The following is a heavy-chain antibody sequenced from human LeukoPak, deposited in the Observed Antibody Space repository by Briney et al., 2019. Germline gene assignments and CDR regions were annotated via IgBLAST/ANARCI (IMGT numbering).Heavy chain of an antibody. CDR3: ANTDKGPWHPSYWFDP. D-gene: IGHD2-8*02. J-gene: IGHJ5*02. CDR2: ISASGDTT. Sequence: GGSLRLSCAASVFTFSNSAMTWVRQSPGKGLEWVSDISASGDTTHYADSVKGRFTISRDNSKHTLYLQMNSLRAEDTAVYYCANTDKGPWHPSYWFDPWGQGTLVTVSS. CDR1: VFTFSNSA. V-gene: IGHV3-23*01.